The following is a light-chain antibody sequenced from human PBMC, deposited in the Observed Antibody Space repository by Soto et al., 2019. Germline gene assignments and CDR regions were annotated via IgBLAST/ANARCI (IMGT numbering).Light chain of an antibody. J-gene: IGKJ4*01. CDR1: QSISSY. CDR3: QQSYGTLLT. Sequence: DIQMTQSPSSLSASVGDRVTITCRASQSISSYLNWYQQKPGKAPKLLIYAASSLQSGVPSRFSGNGSGTDFTLTISSLQPEDFATYYCQQSYGTLLTFGGGTKVEIK. V-gene: IGKV1-39*01. CDR2: AAS.